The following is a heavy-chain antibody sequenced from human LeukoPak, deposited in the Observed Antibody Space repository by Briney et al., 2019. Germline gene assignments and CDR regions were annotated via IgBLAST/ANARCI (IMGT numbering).Heavy chain of an antibody. CDR1: GYTLPSHG. J-gene: IGHJ3*02. CDR3: ARARVGAPPRDALDI. CDR2: ISAYNGNT. D-gene: IGHD3-3*01. Sequence: GASVKVPCQPSGYTLPSHGIIRVRQAPAHGLEWMGWISAYNGNTNYVQKLQGRVTMNKDTSTSTAYMELRSLRSDDTAVYYCARARVGAPPRDALDIWGQGTMVTVAS. V-gene: IGHV1-18*01.